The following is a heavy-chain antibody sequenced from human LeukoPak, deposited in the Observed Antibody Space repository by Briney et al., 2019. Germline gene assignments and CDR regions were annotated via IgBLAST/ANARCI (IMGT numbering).Heavy chain of an antibody. Sequence: GASVKVSCKASGYTFTGYYMHWVRQAPGQGLEWMGWINPNSGGTNYAQKFQGRVTMTRDTSISAAYMELSRLRSDDTAVYYCARGGLYIVVVPAATGNWFDPWGQGTLVTVSS. V-gene: IGHV1-2*02. CDR3: ARGGLYIVVVPAATGNWFDP. CDR2: INPNSGGT. D-gene: IGHD2-2*01. CDR1: GYTFTGYY. J-gene: IGHJ5*02.